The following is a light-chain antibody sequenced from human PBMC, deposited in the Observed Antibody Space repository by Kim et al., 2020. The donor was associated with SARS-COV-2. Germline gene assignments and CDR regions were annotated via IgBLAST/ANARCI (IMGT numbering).Light chain of an antibody. CDR2: EDN. Sequence: NFMLTQPHSVSESPGKTVAISCTRSSGSIASNYVQWYQQRPGSSPTTVIYEDNHRPSGVPDRFSGSIDSSSNSASLTISGLKTEDEADYYCQSYDNTNWVFGGGTQLTVL. CDR1: SGSIASNY. CDR3: QSYDNTNWV. J-gene: IGLJ3*02. V-gene: IGLV6-57*01.